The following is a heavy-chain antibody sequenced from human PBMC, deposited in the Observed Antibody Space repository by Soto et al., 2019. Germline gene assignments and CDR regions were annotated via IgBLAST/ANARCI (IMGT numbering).Heavy chain of an antibody. CDR1: SGSISSGGYY. J-gene: IGHJ4*02. CDR3: ARNRRGYGGYDPYGRVRGPFDY. Sequence: QVQLQESGPGLVKPSQTLSLTCTVSSGSISSGGYYCTWIRQHPGQGMEWLGYIDYSGSTYYNTSPKISITISVETSKNQFSLKLSSVTDADTAVYYCARNRRGYGGYDPYGRVRGPFDYWGQGTLVTVSS. CDR2: IDYSGST. D-gene: IGHD5-12*01. V-gene: IGHV4-31*03.